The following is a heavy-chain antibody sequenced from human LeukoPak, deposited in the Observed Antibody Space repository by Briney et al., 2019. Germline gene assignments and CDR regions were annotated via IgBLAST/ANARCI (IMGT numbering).Heavy chain of an antibody. J-gene: IGHJ4*02. D-gene: IGHD7-27*01. V-gene: IGHV1-2*02. CDR3: SRAPDRGY. CDR2: INPNSGGT. CDR1: GYTFTGYY. Sequence: GASVKVSCKTSGYTFTGYYMHWVRQAPGQGLEWMGWINPNSGGTNYAQKFQGRVTMTRDTSISTAFMELSSLRSDDTAVYYCSRAPDRGYWGQGTLVTVSS.